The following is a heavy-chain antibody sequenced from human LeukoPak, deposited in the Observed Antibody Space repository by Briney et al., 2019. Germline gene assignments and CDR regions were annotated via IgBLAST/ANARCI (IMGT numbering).Heavy chain of an antibody. V-gene: IGHV1-8*01. CDR2: MNPNRGNT. D-gene: IGHD2-2*01. Sequence: GASVKVSCKASGYTFTSYDINWVRQATGQGLEWMGWMNPNRGNTGYAQKFQGRVTMTRNTAISTAYMELSSLRSEDTAVYYCARGGCSSTSCWLIYYYYMDVWGKGTTATISS. CDR3: ARGGCSSTSCWLIYYYYMDV. CDR1: GYTFTSYD. J-gene: IGHJ6*03.